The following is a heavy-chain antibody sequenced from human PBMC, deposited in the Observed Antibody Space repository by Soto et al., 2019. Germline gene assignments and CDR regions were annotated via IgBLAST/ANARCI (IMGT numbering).Heavy chain of an antibody. CDR3: ARPPFTRCSNAVCYQFAS. CDR1: VYTFTDYY. CDR2: INPSGGST. D-gene: IGHD2-8*01. V-gene: IGHV1-46*01. J-gene: IGHJ4*02. Sequence: QVQLVQSGAEVKKPGASVKVSCKASVYTFTDYYRHWVRQAPGQGLECLGLINPSGGSTDYAQKFWGRVTITRYTPTGTVYMEMSRLRSEDSAVYSWARPPFTRCSNAVCYQFASWDQGTIVTVSS.